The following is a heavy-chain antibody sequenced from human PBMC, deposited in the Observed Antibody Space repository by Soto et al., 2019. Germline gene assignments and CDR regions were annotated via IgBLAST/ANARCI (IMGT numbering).Heavy chain of an antibody. CDR2: IGTAGDT. V-gene: IGHV3-13*01. D-gene: IGHD3-9*01. J-gene: IGHJ6*02. CDR3: ARDRYYGILTGYYYYYGMDV. CDR1: GFTFSSYD. Sequence: EVQLVESGGGLVQPGGSLRLSCAASGFTFSSYDMHWVRQATGKGLEWVSAIGTAGDTYYPGSVKGRFTISRENAKNSLYLQMNSLRAGDTAVYYCARDRYYGILTGYYYYYGMDVWGQGTTVTVSS.